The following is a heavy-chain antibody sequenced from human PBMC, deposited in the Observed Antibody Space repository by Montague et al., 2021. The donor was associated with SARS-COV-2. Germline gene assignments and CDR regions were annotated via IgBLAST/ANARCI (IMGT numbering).Heavy chain of an antibody. V-gene: IGHV3-49*04. J-gene: IGHJ4*02. Sequence: SLILSCAASGFTFGDYAMSWVRQAPGKGLEWVGFIRSKAYGGTTXYAASVKGRFTISRDDSKSIAYLQMNSLKTEDTAVYYCTRDLLVGATVYWGQGTLVTVSS. D-gene: IGHD1-26*01. CDR3: TRDLLVGATVY. CDR1: GFTFGDYA. CDR2: IRSKAYGGTT.